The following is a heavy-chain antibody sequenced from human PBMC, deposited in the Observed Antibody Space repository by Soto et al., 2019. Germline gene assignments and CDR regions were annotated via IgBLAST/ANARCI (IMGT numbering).Heavy chain of an antibody. J-gene: IGHJ4*02. Sequence: GGSLRLSCAASGFTFSSYGMHWVRQAPGKGLEWVAVISYDGSNKYYADSVKGRFTISRDNSKNTLYLQMNSLRAEDTAVYYCAKDAGERYYYDSSGYYRSGYYFDYWGQGTLVTVSS. CDR1: GFTFSSYG. CDR3: AKDAGERYYYDSSGYYRSGYYFDY. CDR2: ISYDGSNK. V-gene: IGHV3-30*18. D-gene: IGHD3-22*01.